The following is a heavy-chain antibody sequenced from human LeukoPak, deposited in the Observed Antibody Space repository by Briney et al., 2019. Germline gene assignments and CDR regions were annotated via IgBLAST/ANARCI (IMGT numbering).Heavy chain of an antibody. CDR3: AKDPRTYYDFWSGYHRWYFDY. Sequence: GGSLRLSCAASGFTSSSYWMSWVRQAPGKGLEWVAFIRYDGSNKYYADSVKGRFTISRDNYKNTLYLQMNSLRAEDTAVYYCAKDPRTYYDFWSGYHRWYFDYWGQGTLVTVSS. J-gene: IGHJ4*02. D-gene: IGHD3-3*01. CDR1: GFTSSSYW. CDR2: IRYDGSNK. V-gene: IGHV3-30*02.